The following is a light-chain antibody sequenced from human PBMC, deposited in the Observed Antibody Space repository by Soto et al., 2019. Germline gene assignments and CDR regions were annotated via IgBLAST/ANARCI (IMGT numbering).Light chain of an antibody. V-gene: IGLV2-14*01. J-gene: IGLJ1*01. CDR3: SSYTSSNTPYV. Sequence: QSVLTQPASVSGSPGQSITISCTESSSDVGASHFVSWYQHHPGKAPKLILYEVTARPSGVSSRFSGSKSGNTASLTISGLQADDEANYYCSSYTSSNTPYVFGTGTKVTVL. CDR2: EVT. CDR1: SSDVGASHF.